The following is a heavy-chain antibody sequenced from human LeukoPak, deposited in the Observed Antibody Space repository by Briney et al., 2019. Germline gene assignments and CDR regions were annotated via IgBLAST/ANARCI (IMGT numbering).Heavy chain of an antibody. Sequence: GGSLRLSCAASGFTFTSYSMSWVRQAPGKGLEWVSGTSDRGDYTYYADSVKGRFTISRDNSKNALYLQMNSLRAEDTALYFCAKKAQYNGNYPLDYWGQGTLVTVSS. V-gene: IGHV3-23*01. CDR3: AKKAQYNGNYPLDY. CDR2: TSDRGDYT. J-gene: IGHJ4*02. D-gene: IGHD1-26*01. CDR1: GFTFTSYS.